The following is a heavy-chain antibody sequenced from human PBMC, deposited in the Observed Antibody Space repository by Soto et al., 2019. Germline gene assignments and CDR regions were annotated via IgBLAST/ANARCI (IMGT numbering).Heavy chain of an antibody. V-gene: IGHV1-69*13. D-gene: IGHD3-3*01. J-gene: IGHJ5*02. CDR1: GGTFSSYA. Sequence: SVKVSCKVSGGTFSSYAISSVRQPPGQGLEWMAGIIPIFGTANYAQKFQGRVTITADECTSTAYMELSSLRSEDTAVYYCARGGIGVVYISSWFDPWGQGTLVTVSS. CDR2: IIPIFGTA. CDR3: ARGGIGVVYISSWFDP.